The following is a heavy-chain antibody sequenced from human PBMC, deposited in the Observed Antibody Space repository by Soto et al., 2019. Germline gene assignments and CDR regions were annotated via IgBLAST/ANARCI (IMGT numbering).Heavy chain of an antibody. Sequence: SVKVSCKASGFTFTSSAVQWVRQARGQRLEWIGWIVVGSGNTNYAQKFQERVTITRDMSTSTAYMELSSLRSEDTAVYYCAASEIIAAAYDYWGQGTLVTVSS. D-gene: IGHD6-13*01. V-gene: IGHV1-58*01. CDR2: IVVGSGNT. CDR1: GFTFTSSA. J-gene: IGHJ4*02. CDR3: AASEIIAAAYDY.